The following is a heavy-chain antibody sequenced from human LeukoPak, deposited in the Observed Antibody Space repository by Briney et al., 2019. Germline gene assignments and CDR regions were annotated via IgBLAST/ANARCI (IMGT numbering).Heavy chain of an antibody. CDR1: GASISSSF. CDR3: ARDDTYFYDSSGHGFDF. V-gene: IGHV4-59*12. CDR2: IYYTGNT. Sequence: SSETLSLTCTVSGASISSSFWTWIRQSPGKGLEWLAYIYYTGNTNLNPSLKSRLTISVDTSKNQFSLKLTSVTAADTALYFCARDDTYFYDSSGHGFDFWGPGTLVTVSS. J-gene: IGHJ4*02. D-gene: IGHD3-22*01.